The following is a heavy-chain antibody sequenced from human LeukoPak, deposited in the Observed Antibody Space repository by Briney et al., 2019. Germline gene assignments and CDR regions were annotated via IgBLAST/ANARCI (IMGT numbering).Heavy chain of an antibody. CDR2: ISGSGGST. CDR1: GFTFSSHA. Sequence: GGSLRLSCAASGFTFSSHALSWVRQAPGKGLEWVSAISGSGGSTYYADSVKGRFTISRDNSKNTLYLQMNSLRAEDTAVYYCAPFPTGTTGQHYWGQGTLVTVSS. CDR3: APFPTGTTGQHY. V-gene: IGHV3-23*01. J-gene: IGHJ4*02. D-gene: IGHD1-7*01.